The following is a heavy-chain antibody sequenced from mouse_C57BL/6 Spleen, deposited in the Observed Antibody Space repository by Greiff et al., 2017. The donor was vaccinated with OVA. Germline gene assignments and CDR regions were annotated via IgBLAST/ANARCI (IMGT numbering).Heavy chain of an antibody. J-gene: IGHJ3*01. CDR1: GFTFSDYG. CDR3: ANLGFAY. Sequence: EVKLVESGGGLVKPGGSLKLSCAASGFTFSDYGMHWVRQAPEKGLEWVAYISSGSSTIYYADKVKGRFTISRDNAKNTLFLQMTSLRSEDTAMYYCANLGFAYWGQGTLVTVSA. CDR2: ISSGSSTI. V-gene: IGHV5-17*01.